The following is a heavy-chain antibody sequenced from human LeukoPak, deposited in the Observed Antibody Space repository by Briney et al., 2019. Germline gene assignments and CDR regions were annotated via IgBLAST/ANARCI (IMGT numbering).Heavy chain of an antibody. J-gene: IGHJ3*02. D-gene: IGHD3-22*01. CDR2: IYSGGST. Sequence: GGSLRLSCAASGFTVSSNYMSWVRQAPGKGLEWVSVIYSGGSTYYSDSVKGRFTISRDNSKNTLYLQMNSLRAEDTAVYYCASPSGYSDAFDIWGQGTMVTVSS. CDR3: ASPSGYSDAFDI. V-gene: IGHV3-66*01. CDR1: GFTVSSNY.